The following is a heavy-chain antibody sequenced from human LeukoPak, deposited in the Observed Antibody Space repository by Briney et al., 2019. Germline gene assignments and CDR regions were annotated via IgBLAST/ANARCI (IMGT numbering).Heavy chain of an antibody. CDR2: ISSSSSYI. CDR3: ARMRYVVVAANNWFDP. J-gene: IGHJ5*02. CDR1: GFTFSSYS. D-gene: IGHD2-15*01. V-gene: IGHV3-21*01. Sequence: PGGSLRLSCAASGFTFSSYSMNWVRQAPGKGLEWVSSISSSSSYIYYADSVKGRFTISRDNAKNSLYLQMNSLRAEDTAVYYCARMRYVVVAANNWFDPWGQGTLVTVSS.